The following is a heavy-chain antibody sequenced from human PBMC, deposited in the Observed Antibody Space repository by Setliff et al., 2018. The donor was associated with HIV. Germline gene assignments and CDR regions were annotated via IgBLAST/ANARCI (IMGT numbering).Heavy chain of an antibody. D-gene: IGHD3-3*01. Sequence: LRLSCAASGFTFSSYAMHWVRQAPGKGLEWVAVVAYDGSNKYYADSVTGRFAISRDNSKDTLYLQMNSLRAEDTAVYYCARDLESFWSGYYSNWGQGSPVTVSS. CDR3: ARDLESFWSGYYSN. CDR1: GFTFSSYA. V-gene: IGHV3-30*09. J-gene: IGHJ4*02. CDR2: VAYDGSNK.